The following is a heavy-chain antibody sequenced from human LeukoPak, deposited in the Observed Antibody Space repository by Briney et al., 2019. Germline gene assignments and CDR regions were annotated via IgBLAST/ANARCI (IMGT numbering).Heavy chain of an antibody. CDR3: VRVTSRFSDSGAQDAFDL. Sequence: GGPQTLFCTVTGLMFEHYATSWARHPRGRALEWLPYITDSGTSTSYAEPVRGRFTINRDNAQNSLSLQLDSLRGDDTALYYRVRVTSRFSDSGAQDAFDLWGQGTMVTVS. V-gene: IGHV3-20*04. CDR1: GLMFEHYA. CDR2: ITDSGTST. J-gene: IGHJ3*01. D-gene: IGHD3-22*01.